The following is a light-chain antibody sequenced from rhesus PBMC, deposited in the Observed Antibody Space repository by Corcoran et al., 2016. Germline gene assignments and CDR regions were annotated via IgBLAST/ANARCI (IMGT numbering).Light chain of an antibody. J-gene: IGKJ1*01. CDR1: QSISSW. V-gene: IGKV1-22*01. CDR3: QQYSNSPWT. CDR2: KAS. Sequence: GDTVTITCRASQSISSWLAWYQQKPGKAPKLLIYKASSLQRGVPARFGGSGSGTDFTLTSSSLQSEDFATYYCQQYSNSPWTFGQGTNVEIK.